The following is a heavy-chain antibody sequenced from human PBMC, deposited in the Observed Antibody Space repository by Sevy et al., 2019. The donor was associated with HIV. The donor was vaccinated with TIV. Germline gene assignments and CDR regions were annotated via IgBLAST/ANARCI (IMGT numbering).Heavy chain of an antibody. J-gene: IGHJ6*02. D-gene: IGHD2-2*01. CDR1: GFTFSFYA. CDR2: ISYNGNNK. Sequence: GGSLRLSCAGSGFTFSFYAMHWVRQAPGKGLEWVAVISYNGNNKKYADSVKGRFTISRDNSKNTVYLQMNSLRGEDTAAYYCAREGLVPTATPDRYYFYGMDIWGQWTTVTVSS. V-gene: IGHV3-30*04. CDR3: AREGLVPTATPDRYYFYGMDI.